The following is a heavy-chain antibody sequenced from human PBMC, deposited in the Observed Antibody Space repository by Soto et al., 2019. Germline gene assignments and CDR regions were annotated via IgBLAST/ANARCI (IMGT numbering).Heavy chain of an antibody. V-gene: IGHV1-3*01. Sequence: VASVKVSCKASGYTFTSYAMHWVRQAPGQRLEWMGWINAGNGNTKYSQKFQGRVTITRDTSASTAYMELSSLRSEDTAVYYCARALPTQQWLSLADLNWFDPLGQGTLVTVSS. CDR2: INAGNGNT. J-gene: IGHJ5*02. D-gene: IGHD6-19*01. CDR1: GYTFTSYA. CDR3: ARALPTQQWLSLADLNWFDP.